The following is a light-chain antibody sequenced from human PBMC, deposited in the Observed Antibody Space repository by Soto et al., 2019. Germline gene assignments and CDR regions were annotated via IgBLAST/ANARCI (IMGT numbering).Light chain of an antibody. CDR3: QQYGSSRWT. CDR1: QSVSSIY. Sequence: EIVLTQSPGTLSLSPGERATLSCRASQSVSSIYLAWYQQKPGQAPRHLIYGASSRATGIPDRFSSSGSGTDFTLTISRLEPEDFAVYYCQQYGSSRWTFGQGTKVEI. J-gene: IGKJ1*01. CDR2: GAS. V-gene: IGKV3-20*01.